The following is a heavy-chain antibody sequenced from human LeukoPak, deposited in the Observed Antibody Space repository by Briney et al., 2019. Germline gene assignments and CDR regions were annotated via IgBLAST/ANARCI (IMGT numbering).Heavy chain of an antibody. V-gene: IGHV1-2*02. Sequence: ASVKVSCKASGYTFTGYYMHWVRQAPGQGLEWVGWIKPNSGGTNYSQKFQGRVTMTRDTSISTAYMELSRLRSDDTAVYYWARRDSGSSRYNWFDPWGQGNPVTVSS. CDR3: ARRDSGSSRYNWFDP. J-gene: IGHJ5*02. CDR2: IKPNSGGT. D-gene: IGHD1-26*01. CDR1: GYTFTGYY.